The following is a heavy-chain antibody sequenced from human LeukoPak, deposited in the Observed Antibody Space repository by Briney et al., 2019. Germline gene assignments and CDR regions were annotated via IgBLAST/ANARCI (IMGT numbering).Heavy chain of an antibody. Sequence: GGSLRLSCAASGFTFSSFGIHWVRQAPGKGLEWVAFIRYDGSNKYYADSVKGRFTISRDNSKNTLYLQMNSLRAEDTAVYYCAKSIRITMVRGVIAPDAFDIWGQGTMVTVSS. D-gene: IGHD3-10*01. CDR2: IRYDGSNK. J-gene: IGHJ3*02. CDR3: AKSIRITMVRGVIAPDAFDI. V-gene: IGHV3-30*02. CDR1: GFTFSSFG.